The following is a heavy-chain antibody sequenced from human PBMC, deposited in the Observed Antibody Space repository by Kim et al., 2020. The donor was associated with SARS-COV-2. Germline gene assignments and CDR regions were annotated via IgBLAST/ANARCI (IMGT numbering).Heavy chain of an antibody. V-gene: IGHV4-39*01. CDR3: ARHSASWYGAGDFDY. Sequence: SETLSLTCTVSGGSISSRTYYWGWIRQPPGKGLEWIGNFYYNGSTYYNPSLKSRVTISGDTSKNQFSLKLSSVTATDTAVYYCARHSASWYGAGDFDYWGQGTLVTVSS. CDR1: GGSISSRTYY. J-gene: IGHJ4*02. D-gene: IGHD6-13*01. CDR2: FYYNGST.